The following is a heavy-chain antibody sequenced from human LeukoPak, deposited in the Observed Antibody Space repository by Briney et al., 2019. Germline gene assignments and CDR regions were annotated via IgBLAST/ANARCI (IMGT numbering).Heavy chain of an antibody. CDR1: GGSISSGGYY. J-gene: IGHJ3*02. Sequence: PSETLSLTCTVSGGSISSGGYYWSWIRQHPGKGLEWIGYIYYSGSTYYNPSLKSRVTISVDTSKNQFSLKLSSATAADTAVYYCARDMAVDCSSTSCYSAFDIWGQGTMVTVSS. D-gene: IGHD2-2*01. CDR2: IYYSGST. CDR3: ARDMAVDCSSTSCYSAFDI. V-gene: IGHV4-31*03.